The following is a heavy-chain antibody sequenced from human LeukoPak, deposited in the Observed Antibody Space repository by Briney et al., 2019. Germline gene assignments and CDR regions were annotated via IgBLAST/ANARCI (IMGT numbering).Heavy chain of an antibody. CDR2: VHHSGST. CDR3: ARDLDYTFPY. CDR1: GGSISGSY. Sequence: SETLSLTCTVSGGSISGSYWSWIRQPPGKGLEWVGYVHHSGSTNYNPSFKSRVTMSVDTSKNQLSLKLSSVTAADTAVYYCARDLDYTFPYWGQGTLVTVSS. D-gene: IGHD4-11*01. V-gene: IGHV4-59*13. J-gene: IGHJ4*02.